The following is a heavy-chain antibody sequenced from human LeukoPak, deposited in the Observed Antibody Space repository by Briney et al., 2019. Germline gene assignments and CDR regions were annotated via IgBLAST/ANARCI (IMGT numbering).Heavy chain of an antibody. CDR1: GFSFSVYS. V-gene: IGHV3-21*01. Sequence: GGSLRLSCAASGFSFSVYSMNWVRQAPGKGLEWVSSISGSSGSIYYADSVKGRFTISRDNAKNSLYLQMNSQRAEDTAVYYCARDTYDSSGYYYQDYWGQGTLVTVSS. J-gene: IGHJ4*02. CDR3: ARDTYDSSGYYYQDY. D-gene: IGHD3-22*01. CDR2: ISGSSGSI.